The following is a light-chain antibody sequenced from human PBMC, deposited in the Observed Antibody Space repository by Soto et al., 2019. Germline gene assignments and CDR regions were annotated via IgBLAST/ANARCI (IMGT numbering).Light chain of an antibody. CDR3: CAYTARTTLSWV. V-gene: IGLV2-14*03. Sequence: QSALTQPTSVSGSPGQSITISCTGVSSDIGGDNHVSWYQQHPGKVPRLIIYDVDNRPLGVSNRFSGSQSGNMASLTISGLQAEDEADYYCCAYTARTTLSWVFGGGTKLTVL. J-gene: IGLJ3*02. CDR1: SSDIGGDNH. CDR2: DVD.